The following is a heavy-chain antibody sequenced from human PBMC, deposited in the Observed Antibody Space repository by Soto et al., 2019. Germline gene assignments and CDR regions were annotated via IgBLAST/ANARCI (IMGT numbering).Heavy chain of an antibody. CDR1: GFPFDDYA. Sequence: GGSLRLSCAASGFPFDDYAMQWVRQTPGKGLEWVAGISWNSGSKVYEDSVKGRFTISRDNAKNSLYLQMNSLRAEDTAFYYCAKDRLLYVSSGQFDYWGQGTLVTVSS. V-gene: IGHV3-9*01. D-gene: IGHD3-22*01. J-gene: IGHJ4*02. CDR2: ISWNSGSK. CDR3: AKDRLLYVSSGQFDY.